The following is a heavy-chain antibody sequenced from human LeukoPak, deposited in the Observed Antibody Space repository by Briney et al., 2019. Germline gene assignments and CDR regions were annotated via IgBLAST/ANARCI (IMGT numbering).Heavy chain of an antibody. CDR3: TKGSVLTIFGMAWHAFDI. Sequence: GRSLRLSCAASRFIFSTYGMHWVRQAPGKGLEWVAVISYDGSYESYADSVKGRFTISRDNSKNTLYLQMNSLRAEDTAIYYCTKGSVLTIFGMAWHAFDIWGQGTMVTVSS. CDR1: RFIFSTYG. D-gene: IGHD3-3*01. J-gene: IGHJ3*02. V-gene: IGHV3-30*18. CDR2: ISYDGSYE.